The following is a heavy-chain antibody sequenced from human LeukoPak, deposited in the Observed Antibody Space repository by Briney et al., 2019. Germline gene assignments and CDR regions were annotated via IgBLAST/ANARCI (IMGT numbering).Heavy chain of an antibody. CDR3: ANRQMVTLYYAGWFDP. CDR2: IYWDDDK. J-gene: IGHJ5*02. CDR1: GFSLRTSGVG. Sequence: SGPTLVKPTQTLTLTCTFSGFSLRTSGVGVRWIRQPPGTALEWLALIYWDDDKRYSPSLKSRLTITKDTSKNQVVLTMTNMDPIDTATYYCANRQMVTLYYAGWFDPWGQGTLVTVSS. D-gene: IGHD4-23*01. V-gene: IGHV2-5*02.